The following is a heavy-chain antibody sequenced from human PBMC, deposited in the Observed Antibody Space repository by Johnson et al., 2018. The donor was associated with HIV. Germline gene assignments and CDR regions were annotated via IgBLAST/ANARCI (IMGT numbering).Heavy chain of an antibody. V-gene: IGHV3-20*04. CDR2: INWSGGRT. CDR1: GFTFDDYG. CDR3: ANIAAHGAAFDI. D-gene: IGHD6-25*01. Sequence: VQLVESGGGVVRPGGSLRLSCAASGFTFDDYGMSWVRQAPGKGLEWVSGINWSGGRTGYADSVKGRFTISRDNSKNTLYLQMNSLRPEDTAAYYCANIAAHGAAFDIWGQGTMVTVSS. J-gene: IGHJ3*02.